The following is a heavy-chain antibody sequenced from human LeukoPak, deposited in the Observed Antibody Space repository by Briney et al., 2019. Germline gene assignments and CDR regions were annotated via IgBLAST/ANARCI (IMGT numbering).Heavy chain of an antibody. CDR3: AKDWSRDYDSSGYYNY. CDR1: GFTLSSYA. CDR2: ISGSGGST. D-gene: IGHD3-22*01. Sequence: GGSLRLSCAASGFTLSSYALSWVRQAPGKGLEWVSAISGSGGSTYYADSVKGRFTISRDNSKNTLYLQMNSLRAEDTAVYYCAKDWSRDYDSSGYYNYWGQGTLVTVSS. V-gene: IGHV3-23*01. J-gene: IGHJ4*02.